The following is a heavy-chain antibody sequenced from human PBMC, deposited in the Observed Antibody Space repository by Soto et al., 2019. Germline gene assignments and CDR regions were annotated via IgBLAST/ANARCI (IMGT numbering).Heavy chain of an antibody. CDR1: GGSISSYY. V-gene: IGHV4-59*12. D-gene: IGHD1-1*01. CDR2: IYYSGST. CDR3: ARARSTGASDS. J-gene: IGHJ4*02. Sequence: PSETLSLTCAVSGGSISSYYWSWIRQPPGKGLEWIGYIYYSGSTYYNPSLKSRLAMSLDTSKNQFSLKLSSVTAADTAVYYCARARSTGASDSWGQGILVTVSS.